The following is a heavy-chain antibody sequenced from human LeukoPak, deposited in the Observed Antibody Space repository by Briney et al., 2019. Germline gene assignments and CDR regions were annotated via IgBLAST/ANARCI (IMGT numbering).Heavy chain of an antibody. CDR2: IYPGDSDT. V-gene: IGHV5-51*01. Sequence: GESLKISCKGSGYSFTSYWIGWVRPMPGKGLEWMGIIYPGDSDTRYSPSFQGQVTISADKSISTAYLQWSSLKASDTAMYYCARQANYYGSGSYYRPPRNWFDPWGQGTLVTVSS. CDR1: GYSFTSYW. J-gene: IGHJ5*02. CDR3: ARQANYYGSGSYYRPPRNWFDP. D-gene: IGHD3-10*01.